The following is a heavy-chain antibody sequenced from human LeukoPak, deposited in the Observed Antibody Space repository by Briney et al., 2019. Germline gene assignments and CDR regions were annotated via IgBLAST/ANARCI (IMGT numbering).Heavy chain of an antibody. CDR2: IKQDGSEK. V-gene: IGHV3-7*01. D-gene: IGHD6-13*01. J-gene: IGHJ4*02. Sequence: GGSLRLSCAASGFTFSSYWMSWVRQAPGKGLEWVANIKQDGSEKYYVDSVKGRFTISRDNAKNSLYLQMNSLRAEDTAVYYCARASSSWYNQFDYWGQGTLVTVSS. CDR3: ARASSSWYNQFDY. CDR1: GFTFSSYW.